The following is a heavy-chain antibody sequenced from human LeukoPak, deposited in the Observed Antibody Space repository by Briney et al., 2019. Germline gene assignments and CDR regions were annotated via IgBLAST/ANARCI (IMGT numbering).Heavy chain of an antibody. D-gene: IGHD2-15*01. J-gene: IGHJ6*02. Sequence: SETLSLTCTVSGGSISSNYWSWIRQPPGKGLEWIGYIYYTGSTNYNPSLKSRVTISVDTSKNQFSLKLNSVTAADTAVYYCARALRSDSYYYYGMDVWGQGTTVTVSS. CDR3: ARALRSDSYYYYGMDV. CDR2: IYYTGST. V-gene: IGHV4-59*01. CDR1: GGSISSNY.